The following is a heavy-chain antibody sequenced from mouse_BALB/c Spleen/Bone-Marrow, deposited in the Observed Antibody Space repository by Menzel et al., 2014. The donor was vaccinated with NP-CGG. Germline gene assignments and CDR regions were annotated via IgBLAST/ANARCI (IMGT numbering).Heavy chain of an antibody. J-gene: IGHJ1*01. D-gene: IGHD4-1*01. Sequence: EVQLQQSGGGLVKPGGSLKLSCAASGFAFSSYDMSWVRQTPEKRLEWVAYISSGGGSTCYPDTVKGRFTISRDNAKNTLYLQMSSLKSEDTAMYYCARHKLGRWYFDVWGAGTTVTVPS. CDR1: GFAFSSYD. CDR3: ARHKLGRWYFDV. CDR2: ISSGGGST. V-gene: IGHV5-12-1*01.